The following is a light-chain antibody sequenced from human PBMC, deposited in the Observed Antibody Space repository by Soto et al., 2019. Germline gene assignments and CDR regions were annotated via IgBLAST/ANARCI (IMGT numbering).Light chain of an antibody. CDR3: GTWDNGLSVYV. CDR1: SSNIGGNS. Sequence: QSVMTQPPSVSAAPGQKVTISCSGSSSNIGGNSVSWYQQLPGTAPKLLIYDDNKRPSGIPDRFSGFKSGTSATLGITGLQTGDEADYYCGTWDNGLSVYVFGTGTKLTVL. V-gene: IGLV1-51*01. CDR2: DDN. J-gene: IGLJ1*01.